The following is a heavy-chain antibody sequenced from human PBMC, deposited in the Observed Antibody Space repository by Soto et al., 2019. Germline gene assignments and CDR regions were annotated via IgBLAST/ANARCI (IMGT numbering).Heavy chain of an antibody. CDR2: IYWVDDK. D-gene: IGHD3-3*01. J-gene: IGHJ4*02. CDR3: AHRVLRTVFGLVTTTAIYFVF. V-gene: IGHV2-5*02. CDR1: GFSLTTSGVG. Sequence: QITLNESGPTVVRPTETLTLTCRFSGFSLTTSGVGVGWIRQSPGKAPEWLALIYWVDDKRYSASLKSRLTITKDTSKNQVVLTVSDLDPTDTATYYCAHRVLRTVFGLVTTTAIYFVFWGQGTPVAVSS.